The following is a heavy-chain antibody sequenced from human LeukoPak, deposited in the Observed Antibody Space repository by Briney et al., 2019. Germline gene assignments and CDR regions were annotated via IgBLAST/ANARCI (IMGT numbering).Heavy chain of an antibody. Sequence: AGGSLRLSCAASGFTFSTYWMTWVRQAPGKGLEWVSNIREEGGEKHYADSVKGRFTISRDNAKNTLYLQMNSLRAEDTAVYYWERDMDVWGQGTTVTVSS. CDR1: GFTFSTYW. CDR2: IREEGGEK. CDR3: ERDMDV. J-gene: IGHJ6*02. V-gene: IGHV3-7*01.